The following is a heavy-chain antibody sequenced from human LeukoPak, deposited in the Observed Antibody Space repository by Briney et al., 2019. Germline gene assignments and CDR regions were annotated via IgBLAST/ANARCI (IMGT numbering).Heavy chain of an antibody. CDR1: GGXISSYY. D-gene: IGHD3-22*01. J-gene: IGHJ3*02. CDR2: IYYSGST. Sequence: SETLSLTCTVSGGXISSYYCSWIRQPPGKGQEWIGHIYYSGSTNYNPSLKSRVIISVDTSKNKFSLKLSSVTAADTAVYYCARAGKTDSSGYYNDAFDIWGQGTMVTVSS. V-gene: IGHV4-59*01. CDR3: ARAGKTDSSGYYNDAFDI.